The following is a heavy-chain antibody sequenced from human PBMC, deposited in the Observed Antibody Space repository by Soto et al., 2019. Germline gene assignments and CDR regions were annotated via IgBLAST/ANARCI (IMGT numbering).Heavy chain of an antibody. CDR2: IIPILGIA. V-gene: IGHV1-69*04. Sequence: SVKVSCKASGGTFSSYTISWVRQAPGQGLEWMGRIIPILGIANYAQKFQGRVTITADKSTSTAYMELSSLRSEDTAVYYCARDSSSTYYYYGMDVWGQGTTVTVSS. D-gene: IGHD6-13*01. CDR3: ARDSSSTYYYYGMDV. J-gene: IGHJ6*02. CDR1: GGTFSSYT.